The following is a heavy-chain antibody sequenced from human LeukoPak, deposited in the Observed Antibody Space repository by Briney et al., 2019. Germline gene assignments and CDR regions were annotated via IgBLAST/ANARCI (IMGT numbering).Heavy chain of an antibody. CDR2: IRSKAYGGTT. V-gene: IGHV3-49*03. Sequence: GGSLRLSCTASGFTFGDYAMSWFRQAPGKGLEWVGFIRSKAYGGTTEYAASVKGRFTISRDDSKSIAYLQMNSLKTEDTAVYYCTRATSGSGWYFSPYFDYWGQGTLVTVSS. CDR3: TRATSGSGWYFSPYFDY. CDR1: GFTFGDYA. J-gene: IGHJ4*02. D-gene: IGHD6-19*01.